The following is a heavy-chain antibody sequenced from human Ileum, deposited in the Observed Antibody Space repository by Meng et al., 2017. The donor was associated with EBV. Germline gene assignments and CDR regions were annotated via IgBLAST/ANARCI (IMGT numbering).Heavy chain of an antibody. CDR2: IYYSGSP. Sequence: QVQLAESGPGLVKPSGTLVLICVVFDGSISSSNWWSWVRQPPGKGLEWIGQIYYSGSPSYNPSLKSRVTMSVDKSKNQVSLNLNSVTAADTALYYCARHSGYNQGYWGQGTLVTVSS. CDR1: DGSISSSNW. J-gene: IGHJ4*02. CDR3: ARHSGYNQGY. D-gene: IGHD5-24*01. V-gene: IGHV4-4*02.